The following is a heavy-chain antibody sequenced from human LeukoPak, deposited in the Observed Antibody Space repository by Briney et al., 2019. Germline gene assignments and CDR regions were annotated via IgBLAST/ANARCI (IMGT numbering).Heavy chain of an antibody. V-gene: IGHV3-23*01. CDR3: VKVSAVGYCSGGSCYFPVDY. CDR1: GFTFSSYA. Sequence: GGSLRLSCAASGFTFSSYAMSWVRQAPGKGLEWVSAISGSGGSTYYADSVKGRFTISRDNSKNTLYLQMNSLRAEDTAVYYCVKVSAVGYCSGGSCYFPVDYWGQGTLVTVSS. D-gene: IGHD2-15*01. CDR2: ISGSGGST. J-gene: IGHJ4*02.